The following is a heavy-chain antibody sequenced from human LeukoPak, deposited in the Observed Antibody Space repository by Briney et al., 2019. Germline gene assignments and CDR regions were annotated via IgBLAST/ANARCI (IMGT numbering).Heavy chain of an antibody. D-gene: IGHD2-2*02. J-gene: IGHJ6*04. CDR2: VDPEDGET. CDR3: ATPGPGRGLGYCSRTSCYNV. CDR1: GYTFTDYY. Sequence: ATVKISCKVSGYTFTDYYMHWVQQAPGKGLQWMGLVDPEDGETIYAEKFQGRVTITADTSTDTAYMELSSLRSEDTGVYCCATPGPGRGLGYCSRTSCYNVWGKGTTVTVSS. V-gene: IGHV1-69-2*01.